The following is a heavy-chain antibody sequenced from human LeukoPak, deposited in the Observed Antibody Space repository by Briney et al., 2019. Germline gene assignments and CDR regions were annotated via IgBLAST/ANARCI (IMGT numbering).Heavy chain of an antibody. Sequence: ASVKVSCKASGYTFTGNCIHWVRQAPGQGLEWMGWINPNSGGTNSAQKFQDRVTMTRGTSISTVYMELSRLRSDDTAVYYCARGINGFDYWGQGTLVTVSS. CDR3: ARGINGFDY. V-gene: IGHV1-2*02. D-gene: IGHD3-10*01. J-gene: IGHJ4*02. CDR1: GYTFTGNC. CDR2: INPNSGGT.